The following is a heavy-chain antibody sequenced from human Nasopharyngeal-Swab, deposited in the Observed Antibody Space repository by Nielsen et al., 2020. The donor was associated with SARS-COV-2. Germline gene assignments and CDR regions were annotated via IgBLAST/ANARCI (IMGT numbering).Heavy chain of an antibody. D-gene: IGHD2/OR15-2a*01. CDR1: GGSISSGGYY. CDR3: ARDDFTFAFDI. J-gene: IGHJ3*02. Sequence: SETLSLTCTVSGGSISSGGYYWSWIRQHPGKGLEWIGYIYYSGSTYYNPSLKSRVTISVDTSKNQFSLKLSSVTAADTAVYYCARDDFTFAFDIWGQGTMVTVSS. CDR2: IYYSGST. V-gene: IGHV4-31*03.